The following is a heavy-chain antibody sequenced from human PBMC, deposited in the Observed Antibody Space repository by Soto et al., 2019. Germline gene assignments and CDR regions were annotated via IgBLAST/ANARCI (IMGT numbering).Heavy chain of an antibody. CDR1: GFSFRSYW. CDR3: AGSPGYCSDGSCRWTLVV. V-gene: IGHV3-74*01. CDR2: INSDGRET. J-gene: IGHJ6*04. Sequence: EVQLVESGGGLVQPGGSLRLSCAVSGFSFRSYWINWVRQAPGKGLVWVSRINSDGRETSHADSVKGRFTISRDNANNTLYLQMSSLRAEDTAVYYCAGSPGYCSDGSCRWTLVVWGRATTVTVSS. D-gene: IGHD2-15*01.